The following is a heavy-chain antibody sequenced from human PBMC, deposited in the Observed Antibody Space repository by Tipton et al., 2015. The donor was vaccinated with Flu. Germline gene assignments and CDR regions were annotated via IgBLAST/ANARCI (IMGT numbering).Heavy chain of an antibody. CDR1: GFNFRSYA. CDR3: ARETDGGAIDS. J-gene: IGHJ1*01. Sequence: SLRLSCVASGFNFRSYAMHWVRQAPGKGLEWVAGISHDSSNKFYTDSVKGRFTISRDNSENSVHLQMNSLRSDDSARYFCARETDGGAIDSWGQGTHVSVS. D-gene: IGHD3-16*01. CDR2: ISHDSSNK. V-gene: IGHV3-30-3*01.